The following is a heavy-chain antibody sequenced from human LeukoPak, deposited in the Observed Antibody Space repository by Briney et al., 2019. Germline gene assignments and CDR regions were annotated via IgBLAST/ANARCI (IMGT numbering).Heavy chain of an antibody. V-gene: IGHV4-31*03. D-gene: IGHD3-10*01. CDR2: IYYSGST. CDR1: GGSISSGGYY. J-gene: IGHJ6*02. Sequence: PSETLSLTCTVSGGSISSGGYYWSWIRQHPGKGLEWIGYIYYSGSTYYNPSLKSRVTISVDTSKNQFSLKLSSVTAADTAVYYCARGGGRFGKYGMDVWGQGTTVTVSS. CDR3: ARGGGRFGKYGMDV.